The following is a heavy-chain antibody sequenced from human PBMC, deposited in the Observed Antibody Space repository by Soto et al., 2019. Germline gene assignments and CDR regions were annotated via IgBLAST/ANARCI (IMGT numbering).Heavy chain of an antibody. CDR3: ARGMYGSGSYYIGDAFDM. V-gene: IGHV3-53*01. Sequence: GGSLRLSCAVSGFTVSYNYMNWVRQAPGKGLEWVSVIYRGGDTFYADSVKGRFTISRDNSKNTLYLQMNSLRAEDTAVYYCARGMYGSGSYYIGDAFDMWGQGTMVTVS. CDR2: IYRGGDT. J-gene: IGHJ3*02. CDR1: GFTVSYNY. D-gene: IGHD3-10*01.